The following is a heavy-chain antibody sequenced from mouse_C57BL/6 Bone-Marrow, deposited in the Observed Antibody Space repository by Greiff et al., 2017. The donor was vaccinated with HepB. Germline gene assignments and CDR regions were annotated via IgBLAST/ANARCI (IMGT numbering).Heavy chain of an antibody. CDR3: ARPSNYGSSPYYYAMDY. CDR1: GYTFTSYG. Sequence: VQGVESGAELARPGASVKLSCKASGYTFTSYGISWVKQSTGQGLEWIGEIYPRSGNTYYNEKFKGKATLTADKSSSTAYMELRSLTSEDSAVYFCARPSNYGSSPYYYAMDYWGQGTSVTVSS. J-gene: IGHJ4*01. V-gene: IGHV1-81*01. D-gene: IGHD1-1*01. CDR2: IYPRSGNT.